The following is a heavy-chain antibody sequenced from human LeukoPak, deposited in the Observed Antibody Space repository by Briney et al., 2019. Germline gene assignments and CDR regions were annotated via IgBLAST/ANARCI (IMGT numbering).Heavy chain of an antibody. V-gene: IGHV4-59*12. J-gene: IGHJ4*02. Sequence: SETLSLTCTVSGGSISSYYWSWIRQPPGKGLEWIGYIYYSGSTNYNPSLKSRVTISVDTSKNQFSLKLSSVTAADTAVYYCARSGAQWGYSSSWYARPYFDYWGQGTLVTVSS. CDR1: GGSISSYY. CDR3: ARSGAQWGYSSSWYARPYFDY. CDR2: IYYSGST. D-gene: IGHD6-13*01.